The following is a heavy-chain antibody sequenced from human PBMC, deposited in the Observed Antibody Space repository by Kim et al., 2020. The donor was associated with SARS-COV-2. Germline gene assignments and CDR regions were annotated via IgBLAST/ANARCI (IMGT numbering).Heavy chain of an antibody. CDR2: IKSKTDGGTT. J-gene: IGHJ6*02. V-gene: IGHV3-15*01. D-gene: IGHD3-10*01. CDR1: GFTFSNAW. Sequence: GGSLRLSCAASGFTFSNAWMSWVRQAPGKGLEWVGRIKSKTDGGTTDYAAPVKGRFTISRDDSKNTLYLQMNSLKTEDTAEYYCTTEYYYGSGSLDYYYGMDVWGQGTTVTVSS. CDR3: TTEYYYGSGSLDYYYGMDV.